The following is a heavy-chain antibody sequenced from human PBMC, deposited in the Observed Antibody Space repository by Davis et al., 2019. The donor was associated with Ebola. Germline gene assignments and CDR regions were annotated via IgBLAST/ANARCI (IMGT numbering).Heavy chain of an antibody. CDR1: DGSSSSYY. CDR2: INHSGST. J-gene: IGHJ4*02. Sequence: PSETLSLTCAVYDGSSSSYYWNWIRQPPGKGLEWIGEINHSGSTNYNPSLKSRVTISVDTSKNQFSLKLSSVTAADTAVYYCARGIQRWVQIPLWGQGTLVTVSS. CDR3: ARGIQRWVQIPL. V-gene: IGHV4-34*01. D-gene: IGHD5-24*01.